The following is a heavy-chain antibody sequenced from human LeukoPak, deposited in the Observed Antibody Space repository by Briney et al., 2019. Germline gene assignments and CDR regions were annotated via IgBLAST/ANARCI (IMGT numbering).Heavy chain of an antibody. CDR2: IIPIFGIA. D-gene: IGHD4-17*01. CDR1: GGTFSSYA. V-gene: IGHV1-69*04. J-gene: IGHJ5*02. Sequence: GASVKVSCKASGGTFSSYAISWVRQAPGQGLEWMGRIIPIFGIANYAQKFQGRVTITADKSTSTAYMELCSLRSEDTAVYYCASYDYGDYQNNNWFDPWGQGTLVTVSS. CDR3: ASYDYGDYQNNNWFDP.